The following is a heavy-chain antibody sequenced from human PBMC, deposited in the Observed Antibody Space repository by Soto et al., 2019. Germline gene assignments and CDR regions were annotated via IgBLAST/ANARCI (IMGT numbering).Heavy chain of an antibody. Sequence: QVQLVQSGAEVKKPGASVKVSCKVSGYTLTELSMHWVRQAPGKGLEWMGGFDPEDGETNYAQKFQGRGTMTEDTSTDTAYMELSSLRSEDTAVYYCATVTYYDILTGPNDAFDIWGQGTMVTVSS. CDR1: GYTLTELS. V-gene: IGHV1-24*01. CDR3: ATVTYYDILTGPNDAFDI. J-gene: IGHJ3*02. D-gene: IGHD3-9*01. CDR2: FDPEDGET.